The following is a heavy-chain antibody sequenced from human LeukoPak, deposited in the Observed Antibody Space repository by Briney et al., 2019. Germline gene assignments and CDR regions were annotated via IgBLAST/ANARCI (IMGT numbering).Heavy chain of an antibody. CDR1: GFTFSSYA. CDR2: ISYDGSNK. V-gene: IGHV3-30-3*01. J-gene: IGHJ4*02. CDR3: ARGWGAKGPFDY. D-gene: IGHD1-26*01. Sequence: GGSLRLSCAASGFTFSSYAMHWVRQAPGKGLEWVAVISYDGSNKYYADSVKGRFTISRDNSKNTLYLQMNSLRAEDTAVYYCARGWGAKGPFDYWGQGTLVTVSS.